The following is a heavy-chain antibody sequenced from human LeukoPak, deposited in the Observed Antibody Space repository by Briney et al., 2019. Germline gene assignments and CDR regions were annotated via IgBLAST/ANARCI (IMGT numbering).Heavy chain of an antibody. CDR3: ARHPYSGSYHFDF. V-gene: IGHV1-2*02. Sequence: ASVTVSCKASGYIFTGYYMHWVRQAPGQGLEWMGWINPNSGGTNYAKKFQGRVTMTRHTSISTAYMELSRLTSDGTAVYYCARHPYSGSYHFDFWGQGTLVTVSS. CDR1: GYIFTGYY. CDR2: INPNSGGT. J-gene: IGHJ4*02. D-gene: IGHD1-26*01.